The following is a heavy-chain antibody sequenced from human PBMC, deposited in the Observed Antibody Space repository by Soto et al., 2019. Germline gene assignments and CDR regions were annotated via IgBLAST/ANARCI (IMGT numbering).Heavy chain of an antibody. Sequence: GGSLRLSCAASRFTFSTYEMNWVRQAPGKGLEWVSYISTSGSTVYYADSVKGRFTISRDNTRNSLFLQMNSLRAEDTAVYYCAKDPPSERMQPDYGMDVWGQGTTVTVSS. CDR3: AKDPPSERMQPDYGMDV. V-gene: IGHV3-48*03. CDR1: RFTFSTYE. D-gene: IGHD6-13*01. CDR2: ISTSGSTV. J-gene: IGHJ6*02.